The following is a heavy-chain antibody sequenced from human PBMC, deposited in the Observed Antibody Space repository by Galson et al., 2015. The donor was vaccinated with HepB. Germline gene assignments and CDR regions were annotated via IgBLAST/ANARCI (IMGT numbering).Heavy chain of an antibody. Sequence: VKVSCKASGGTFSSYAISWVRQAPGQGLEWMGGIIPIFGTANYAQKFQGRVTITADESTSTAYMELSSLRSEDTAVYYCAREKPRVQAAFDIWGQGTMVTVSS. V-gene: IGHV1-69*13. CDR2: IIPIFGTA. CDR1: GGTFSSYA. D-gene: IGHD3-10*01. J-gene: IGHJ3*02. CDR3: AREKPRVQAAFDI.